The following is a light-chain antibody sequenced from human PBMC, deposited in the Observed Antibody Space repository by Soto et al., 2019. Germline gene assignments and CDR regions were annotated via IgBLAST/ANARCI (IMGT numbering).Light chain of an antibody. CDR3: QQRSNWPLT. V-gene: IGKV3-11*01. J-gene: IGKJ4*01. CDR2: DAS. Sequence: EVVLTQSPATLSLSPGERATLSCRASQSVSSYLAWYQQKPGQAPRLLIYDASNRATGIPARFRGSGSGTDFTLTISSLEPEDFAVYYCQQRSNWPLTFGGGTKVDIK. CDR1: QSVSSY.